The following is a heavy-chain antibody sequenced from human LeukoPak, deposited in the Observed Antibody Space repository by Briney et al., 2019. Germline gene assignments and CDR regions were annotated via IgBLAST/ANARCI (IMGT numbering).Heavy chain of an antibody. V-gene: IGHV1-69*01. D-gene: IGHD2-2*02. CDR1: GGTFSSYA. Sequence: GSSVKVSCKASGGTFSSYAISWVRQAPGQGLEWMGGIIPIFGTANYAQKFQGRVTITADESTSTAYMELSSLRSEDTAVYYCARSIVVVPAAILALYYYYGMDVWGRGTLVTVSS. J-gene: IGHJ6*02. CDR2: IIPIFGTA. CDR3: ARSIVVVPAAILALYYYYGMDV.